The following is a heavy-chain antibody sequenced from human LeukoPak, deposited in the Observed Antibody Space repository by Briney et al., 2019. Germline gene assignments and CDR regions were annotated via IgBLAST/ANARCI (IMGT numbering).Heavy chain of an antibody. CDR2: IYYSGST. J-gene: IGHJ4*02. D-gene: IGHD5-12*01. CDR3: ARGGGGYD. CDR1: GGSISSYY. V-gene: IGHV4-59*01. Sequence: SETLSLTCTVSGGSISSYYWSWIRQPPGKGLEWIGYIYYSGSTNYNPSLKSRVTISVDTSKNQFSLKLSSVTAADTAVYYCARGGGGYDWGQGTLVTVSS.